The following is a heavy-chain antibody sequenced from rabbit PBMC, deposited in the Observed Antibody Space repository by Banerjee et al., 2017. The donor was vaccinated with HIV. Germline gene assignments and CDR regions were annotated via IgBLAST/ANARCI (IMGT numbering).Heavy chain of an antibody. V-gene: IGHV1S45*01. CDR1: GFSFNNGYV. J-gene: IGHJ4*01. CDR3: MRYGTGWGDNL. CDR2: INTSSGNT. D-gene: IGHD4-1*01. Sequence: QEQLEESGGDLVKPEGSLTLTCTASGFSFNNGYVMCWVRQAPGKGLEWIACINTSSGNTVYATWAKGRFTISKTSSTTVTLQMTSLTAADTATYFCMRYGTGWGDNLWGPGTLVTVS.